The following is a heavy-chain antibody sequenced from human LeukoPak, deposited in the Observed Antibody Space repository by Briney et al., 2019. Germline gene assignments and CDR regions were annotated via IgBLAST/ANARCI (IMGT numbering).Heavy chain of an antibody. V-gene: IGHV3-66*01. Sequence: GGSLRLSCAASGFTVSRNHMSWVRQAPGKGLEWVSLIYSGGSTYYADSVKGRFTISRDNSKNTLYLQMNRLRVEDTAVYYCASPAQQWRWYYFDYWGQGTLVTVSS. D-gene: IGHD6-19*01. CDR2: IYSGGST. J-gene: IGHJ4*02. CDR1: GFTVSRNH. CDR3: ASPAQQWRWYYFDY.